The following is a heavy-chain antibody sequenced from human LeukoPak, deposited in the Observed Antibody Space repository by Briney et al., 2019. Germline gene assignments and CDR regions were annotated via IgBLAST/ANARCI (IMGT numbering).Heavy chain of an antibody. CDR2: IYPDDSDA. J-gene: IGHJ6*02. Sequence: GESLKISCKGSGYNFGTRWVAWVRQMPGKGLEWMGIIYPDDSDARYSPSFQGQVTISADMSINTAYLQWSSLKASDTAIYFCARGAYGSGSYYNYYGMDVWGQGTTVTVSS. D-gene: IGHD3-10*01. CDR1: GYNFGTRW. CDR3: ARGAYGSGSYYNYYGMDV. V-gene: IGHV5-51*01.